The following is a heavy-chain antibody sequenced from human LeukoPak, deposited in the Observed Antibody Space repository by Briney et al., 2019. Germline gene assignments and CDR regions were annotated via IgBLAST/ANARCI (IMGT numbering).Heavy chain of an antibody. V-gene: IGHV4-30-2*01. D-gene: IGHD5-12*01. CDR3: ARVTSGYDSNWFDP. Sequence: PSETLSLTCTVAGGSISSDTYYWSWIRQPPGKGLEWVGFIYPSGSTYYNPSLRSRVTISVDTSKNQFSLKLSSVTAADTAVYYCARVTSGYDSNWFDPWGQGTLVTVSS. CDR2: IYPSGST. J-gene: IGHJ5*02. CDR1: GGSISSDTYY.